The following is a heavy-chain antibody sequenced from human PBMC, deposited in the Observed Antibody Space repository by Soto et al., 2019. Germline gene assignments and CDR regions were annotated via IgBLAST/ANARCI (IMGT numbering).Heavy chain of an antibody. CDR2: IVSSGGST. CDR3: ARGAERFDY. Sequence: EVQLVESGGGLVQPGGSLRLSCAASGFTFSSYAMHWVRQAPGKGLEYVSAIVSSGGSTYYANSVKGRFNISRDNSTKTLFLQMGSLITEVMAVYYCARGAERFDYRGQGTLVTVSS. V-gene: IGHV3-64*01. J-gene: IGHJ4*02. CDR1: GFTFSSYA.